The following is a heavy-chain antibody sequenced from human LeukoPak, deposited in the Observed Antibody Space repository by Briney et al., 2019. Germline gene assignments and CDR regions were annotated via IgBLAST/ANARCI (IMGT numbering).Heavy chain of an antibody. D-gene: IGHD1-26*01. CDR2: ISKSGDNT. V-gene: IGHV3-11*05. Sequence: GGSLRLSCAASGFTFSDYYMSWIGQAPGKGLEGVSYISKSGDNTNYADSVKGRFTISRDNAKNSLYLQMNSLRAEDTAVYYCARVRQSGSPLDYWGQGTLVTVSS. CDR1: GFTFSDYY. CDR3: ARVRQSGSPLDY. J-gene: IGHJ4*02.